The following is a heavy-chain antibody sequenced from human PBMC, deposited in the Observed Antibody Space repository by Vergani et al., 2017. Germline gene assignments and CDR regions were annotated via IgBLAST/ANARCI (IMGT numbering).Heavy chain of an antibody. J-gene: IGHJ6*03. CDR3: AKDQRPNYYYYYMDV. CDR1: GFTFDDYG. CDR2: ISWNSGST. Sequence: EVQLVESGGGVVRPGGSLRLSCAASGFTFDDYGMSWVRQAPGKGLEWVSGISWNSGSTGYADSVKGRFTISRDNAKNSLYLQMNSLRAEDTALYYCAKDQRPNYYYYYMDVWGKGTTVTVSS. V-gene: IGHV3-20*04.